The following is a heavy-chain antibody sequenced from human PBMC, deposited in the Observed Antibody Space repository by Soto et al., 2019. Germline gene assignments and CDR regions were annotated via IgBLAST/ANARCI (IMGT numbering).Heavy chain of an antibody. V-gene: IGHV3-53*01. CDR3: ATYSGSTGGLDT. CDR1: GLTVSSNH. CDR2: ILTTGST. Sequence: PGGSLRLSCVASGLTVSSNHMSWVRQAPGKGLEWVSVILTTGSTYYADSLKGRFIISRDNSKNTLYLQMNSLRAEDTAVYYCATYSGSTGGLDTWGQGTLVTVSS. D-gene: IGHD5-12*01. J-gene: IGHJ5*02.